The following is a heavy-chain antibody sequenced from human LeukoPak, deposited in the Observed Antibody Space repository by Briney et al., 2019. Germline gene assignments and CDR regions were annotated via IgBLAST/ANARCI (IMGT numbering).Heavy chain of an antibody. CDR2: IYYSGST. Sequence: PSETLSLTCTVSGGSISSYYWSWIRQPPGKGLEWIGYIYYSGSTNYNPSLKSRVTISVDTSKNQFSLKLSSVTAADTAVYYCAGTLVVAPTQSPGGYWFDPWGQGTLVTVSS. CDR3: AGTLVVAPTQSPGGYWFDP. CDR1: GGSISSYY. J-gene: IGHJ5*02. D-gene: IGHD2-15*01. V-gene: IGHV4-59*01.